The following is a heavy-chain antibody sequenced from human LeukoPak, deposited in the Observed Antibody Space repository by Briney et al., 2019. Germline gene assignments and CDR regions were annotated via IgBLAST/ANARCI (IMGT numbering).Heavy chain of an antibody. Sequence: GGSLRLSCAASGFTFSSYWMSWVRQAPGKGLEWVANIKEDGSDKYYVDSVKGRFTISRDNAKNSLYLQMNSLRAEDTAVYYCARDGYDSSGYYTNDYWGQGTLVTVSS. J-gene: IGHJ4*02. CDR2: IKEDGSDK. D-gene: IGHD3-22*01. CDR3: ARDGYDSSGYYTNDY. CDR1: GFTFSSYW. V-gene: IGHV3-7*01.